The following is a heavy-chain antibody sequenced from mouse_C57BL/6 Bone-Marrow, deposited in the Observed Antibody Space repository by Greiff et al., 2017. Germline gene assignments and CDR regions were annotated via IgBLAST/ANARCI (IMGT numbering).Heavy chain of an antibody. CDR2: ISNGGGST. Sequence: EVQLVESGGGLVQPGGSLKLSCAASGFTFSDYYMYWVRQTPEKRLEWVAYISNGGGSTYCPDTVKGRFTISRDNAKNTLYLHMSRLKSEDTAMYYCARPMFAYWGQGTLVTVSA. J-gene: IGHJ3*01. CDR3: ARPMFAY. CDR1: GFTFSDYY. V-gene: IGHV5-12*01.